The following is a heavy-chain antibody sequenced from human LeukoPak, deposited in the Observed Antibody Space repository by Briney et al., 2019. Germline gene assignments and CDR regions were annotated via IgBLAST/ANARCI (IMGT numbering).Heavy chain of an antibody. CDR3: ARLARPPGRYSSGWYPRFDP. J-gene: IGHJ5*02. CDR1: VGPSVVTT. Sequence: SETLSSPALSMVGPSVVTTGAGSASPQGRGWSGLGEINHSGSTNYNPSLKSRVTISVDTSKNQFSLKLSSVTAADTAVYYCARLARPPGRYSSGWYPRFDPWGQGTLVTVSS. D-gene: IGHD6-19*01. V-gene: IGHV4-34*01. CDR2: INHSGST.